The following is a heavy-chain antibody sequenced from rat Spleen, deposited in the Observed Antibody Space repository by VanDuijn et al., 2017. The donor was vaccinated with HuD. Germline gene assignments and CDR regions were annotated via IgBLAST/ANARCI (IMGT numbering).Heavy chain of an antibody. CDR3: ARERVPGFAFYFDY. D-gene: IGHD1-4*01. J-gene: IGHJ2*01. CDR2: VWSDGDT. Sequence: QVQLKESGPGLVQPSQTLSLTCTVSGFTLTRYHVHWVRQPPGKGLEWMGVVWSDGDTSYNSSLTSRLSISRDTSKNQVFLKMNSLQTEDTGTYYCARERVPGFAFYFDYWGQGVMVTVSA. V-gene: IGHV2-32*01. CDR1: GFTLTRYH.